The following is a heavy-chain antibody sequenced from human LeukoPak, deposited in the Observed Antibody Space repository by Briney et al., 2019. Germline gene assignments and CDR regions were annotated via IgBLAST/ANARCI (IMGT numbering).Heavy chain of an antibody. J-gene: IGHJ4*02. CDR3: ATGLSSGWFIDY. CDR2: FDPEDGET. Sequence: ASVKVSCKASGGTFSSYAISWVRQAPGKGLEWMGGFDPEDGETIYAQKFQGRVTMTEDTSTDTAYMELSSLKSEDTAVYYCATGLSSGWFIDYWGQGTLVTVSA. D-gene: IGHD6-19*01. CDR1: GGTFSSYA. V-gene: IGHV1-24*01.